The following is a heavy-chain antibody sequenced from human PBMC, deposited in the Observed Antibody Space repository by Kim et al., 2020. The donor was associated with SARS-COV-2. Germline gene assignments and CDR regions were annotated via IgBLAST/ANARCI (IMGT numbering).Heavy chain of an antibody. CDR1: GGSLRGFY. D-gene: IGHD2-15*01. CDR3: VVGYCGGGKGYEF. J-gene: IGHJ4*02. CDR2: INLSGST. Sequence: SETLSLTCAVYGGSLRGFYWMWVRQPPGKGLEWIGEINLSGSTHYNPSLESRLTISLDTSKKQFSLNLRSVTAADTAVHYCVVGYCGGGKGYEFWGQG. V-gene: IGHV4-34*01.